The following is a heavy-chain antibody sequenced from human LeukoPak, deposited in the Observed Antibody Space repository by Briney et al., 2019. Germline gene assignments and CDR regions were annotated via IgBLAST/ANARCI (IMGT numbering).Heavy chain of an antibody. Sequence: KPGESLKISCKVSGYSFTSYWIGWVRQLPGKGLEWLGIINPADSNSRYSPSFEGQVTMSADKAISTAFLQWRSLEASDTAIYYCARQKRSAVTETFDYWGQGTLVTVSS. J-gene: IGHJ4*02. CDR2: INPADSNS. V-gene: IGHV5-51*01. CDR3: ARQKRSAVTETFDY. D-gene: IGHD6-19*01. CDR1: GYSFTSYW.